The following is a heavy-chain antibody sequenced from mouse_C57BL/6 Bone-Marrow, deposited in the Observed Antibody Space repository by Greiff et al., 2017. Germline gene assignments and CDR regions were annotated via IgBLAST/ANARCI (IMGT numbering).Heavy chain of an antibody. CDR1: GFTFSSYA. CDR3: TRHPAVVGMDY. CDR2: ISSGGDYI. Sequence: EVNLVEPGEGLVKPGGSLKLSCAASGFTFSSYAMSWVRQIPEKRLEWVAYISSGGDYIYYADTVQGRFTISRDTARNTPYLQLSSLKSEDTANYYYTRHPAVVGMDYWGQGTSVTVSS. D-gene: IGHD1-1*01. V-gene: IGHV5-9-1*02. J-gene: IGHJ4*01.